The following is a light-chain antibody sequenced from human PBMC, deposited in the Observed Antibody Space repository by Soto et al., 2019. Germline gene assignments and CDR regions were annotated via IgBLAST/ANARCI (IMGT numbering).Light chain of an antibody. CDR2: LGS. V-gene: IGKV2-28*01. CDR1: QSLLHSNGYNY. Sequence: DIVMTQSPLSLPVTPGEPASISCRSSQSLLHSNGYNYLDWYLQKPGQSPQLLIYLGSNRASGVPDRFSGSGSGTDFALKISRVEAVDVGVYYCMQALQTPLITFGQGTRLEIK. CDR3: MQALQTPLIT. J-gene: IGKJ5*01.